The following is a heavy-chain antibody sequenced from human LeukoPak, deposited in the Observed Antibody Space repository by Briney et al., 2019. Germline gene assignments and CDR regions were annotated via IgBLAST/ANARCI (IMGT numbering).Heavy chain of an antibody. D-gene: IGHD5-12*01. Sequence: SQTLSLTCAVSGYSISSSESSWSWIRQPPGKDLEWIGYIYQSGNNYYNPSLQSRVTISLDRSKNQFSLKLNSVTAADTAVYYCARRGAYDRFDYWGQGILVTVSS. J-gene: IGHJ4*02. CDR2: IYQSGNN. CDR1: GYSISSSESS. V-gene: IGHV4-30-2*01. CDR3: ARRGAYDRFDY.